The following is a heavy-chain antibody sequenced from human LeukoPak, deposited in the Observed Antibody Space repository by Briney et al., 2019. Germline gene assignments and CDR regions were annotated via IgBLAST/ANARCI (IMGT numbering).Heavy chain of an antibody. V-gene: IGHV4-34*01. Sequence: SEPLSLTCAVSGGPFSGYFWSWIRQSSGKGLEWIGEIHNSGTTNYNPSLNSRVTISEDTSKNQFYLKLSSVTAADTAVYYCARRYYYNLGSFPFDFWGQGTLVTVSS. CDR2: IHNSGTT. CDR3: ARRYYYNLGSFPFDF. CDR1: GGPFSGYF. J-gene: IGHJ4*02. D-gene: IGHD3-10*01.